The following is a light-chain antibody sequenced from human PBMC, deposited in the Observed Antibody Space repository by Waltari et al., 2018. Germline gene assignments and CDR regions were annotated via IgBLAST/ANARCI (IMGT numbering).Light chain of an antibody. CDR2: EVS. J-gene: IGLJ2*01. CDR3: SSYTSASSLV. Sequence: QSALTQPAFVSGSPGQSITISCTGTSDDLGGYSYFSWYRQYTNNAPQLIIYEVSHRHSGISARFSGSKSDNTAFLTISGLQPEDEALYYCSSYTSASSLVFGGGTSLTVL. CDR1: SDDLGGYSY. V-gene: IGLV2-14*01.